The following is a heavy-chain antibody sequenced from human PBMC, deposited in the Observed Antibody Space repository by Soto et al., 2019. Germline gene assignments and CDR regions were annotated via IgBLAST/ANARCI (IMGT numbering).Heavy chain of an antibody. CDR1: GGSISIYY. J-gene: IGHJ3*02. D-gene: IGHD3-16*01. Sequence: PSETLSLTCTVSGGSISIYYWSWIRQPPGKGLEWIGYIYYSGSTNYNPSLKSRVTISVDTSKNQFSLKLSSVTAADTAVYYCASLTFPRDAFDIWGQGTMVTVSS. CDR3: ASLTFPRDAFDI. V-gene: IGHV4-59*01. CDR2: IYYSGST.